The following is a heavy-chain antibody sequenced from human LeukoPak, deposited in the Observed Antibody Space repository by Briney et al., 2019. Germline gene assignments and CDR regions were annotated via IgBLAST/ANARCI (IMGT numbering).Heavy chain of an antibody. J-gene: IGHJ1*01. Sequence: PGGSLRLSCAASGFTFSNYAMHWVRQAPGKGLEYVSAISTNGDNKDYANSVKGRFTISRDNSKNTLYLQMGSLRAEDMAVYYCARDRSPHCSGDCYLFQHWGQGTLVTVSS. CDR1: GFTFSNYA. CDR3: ARDRSPHCSGDCYLFQH. D-gene: IGHD2-21*02. V-gene: IGHV3-64*01. CDR2: ISTNGDNK.